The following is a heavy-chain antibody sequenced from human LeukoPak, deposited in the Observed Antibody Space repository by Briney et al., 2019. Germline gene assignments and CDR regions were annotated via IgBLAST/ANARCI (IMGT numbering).Heavy chain of an antibody. CDR1: GYSISSGYY. J-gene: IGHJ4*02. Sequence: PSETLSLTCAVSGYSISSGYYWGWIRQPPGKGLEWIGSIYHSGSTYYNPSLKSRVTISVDTSKNQFSLKPSSVTAADTAVYYCARHRDGYQFDYWGQGTLVTVSS. CDR2: IYHSGST. D-gene: IGHD6-13*01. V-gene: IGHV4-38-2*01. CDR3: ARHRDGYQFDY.